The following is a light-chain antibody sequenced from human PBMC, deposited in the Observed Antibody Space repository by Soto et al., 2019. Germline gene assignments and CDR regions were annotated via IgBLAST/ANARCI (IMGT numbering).Light chain of an antibody. J-gene: IGLJ2*01. CDR1: SSDVGSYYL. V-gene: IGLV2-23*01. CDR3: CSYAGSVVV. Sequence: QSALTQPASVSGSPGQSITISCTGTSSDVGSYYLVSWYQQHPGKAPKLMIYEGSKRPSGVSNRFFGSKSGNTASLTISGLQAEDEADYYCCSYAGSVVVFGGGTKLTVL. CDR2: EGS.